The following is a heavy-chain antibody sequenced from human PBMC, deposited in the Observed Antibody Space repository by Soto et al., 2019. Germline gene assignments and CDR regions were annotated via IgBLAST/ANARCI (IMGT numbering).Heavy chain of an antibody. Sequence: EVQLLESGGGLVQPGGSLRLSCAASGFPFSSSAMPWVRQAPGKGLEWVSVISVSGDSTYYADSLKGRFTISRDNSKNTLYLQMNSLRAEDSAVYYCAKGLGGFDPWGQGTLVTVYS. J-gene: IGHJ5*02. CDR2: ISVSGDST. CDR3: AKGLGGFDP. CDR1: GFPFSSSA. D-gene: IGHD1-26*01. V-gene: IGHV3-23*01.